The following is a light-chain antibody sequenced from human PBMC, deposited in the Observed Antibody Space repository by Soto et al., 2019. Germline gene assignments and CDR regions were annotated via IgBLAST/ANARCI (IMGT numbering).Light chain of an antibody. V-gene: IGKV1-9*01. CDR2: PAS. Sequence: DIQLTQSPSFLSASVGNRVTVSCRASQDLSTSLAWIQQKAGKVPQLLVYPASTLQDGVPSRFSGSGSGTYFTLTINHLQAEDLAIYYCQHLRTYPFSFGQGTKLDIK. CDR3: QHLRTYPFS. CDR1: QDLSTS. J-gene: IGKJ2*03.